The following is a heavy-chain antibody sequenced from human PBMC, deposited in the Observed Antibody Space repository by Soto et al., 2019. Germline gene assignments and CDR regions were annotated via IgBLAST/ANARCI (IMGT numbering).Heavy chain of an antibody. V-gene: IGHV2-5*02. CDR1: GFSLTTRGVA. CDR2: IYWDDDK. CDR3: VHSADGSGRLDS. D-gene: IGHD3-10*01. J-gene: IGHJ4*02. Sequence: QITLKESGPTLLKPTQTLTLTCTFSGFSLTTRGVAVGWIRQPPGKALEWLALIYWDDDKRYSPPLESRLTITKDTSNNQVVPTMTHMAPVDTATYYCVHSADGSGRLDSCGQGTLIPVSS.